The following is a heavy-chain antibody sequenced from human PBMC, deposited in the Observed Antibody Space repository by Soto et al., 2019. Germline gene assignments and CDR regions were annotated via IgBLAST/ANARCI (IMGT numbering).Heavy chain of an antibody. CDR1: GGSFSGYY. CDR2: INHSGST. J-gene: IGHJ6*03. D-gene: IGHD3-9*01. CDR3: ARGLSFDILAGYYDYYYYMDV. Sequence: SETLSLTCAVYGGSFSGYYWSWIRQPPGKGLEWIGEINHSGSTNYNPSLKSRVTISVDTSKSQFSLKLSSVTAADTAVYYCARGLSFDILAGYYDYYYYMDVWGKGTTVTVSS. V-gene: IGHV4-34*01.